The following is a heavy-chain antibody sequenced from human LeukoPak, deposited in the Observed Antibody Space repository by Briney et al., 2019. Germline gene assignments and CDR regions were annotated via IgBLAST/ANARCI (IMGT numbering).Heavy chain of an antibody. D-gene: IGHD3-10*02. CDR3: AELGITMIGGV. CDR1: GLTFSSYE. CDR2: ISSSGSTI. J-gene: IGHJ6*04. V-gene: IGHV3-48*03. Sequence: GGSLRLSCAASGLTFSSYEMNWFRKAPGKGLGGVSYISSSGSTIYYADSVKGRFTISRDNAKNSLYLQMNSLRAEDTAVYYCAELGITMIGGVWGKGTTVTVSS.